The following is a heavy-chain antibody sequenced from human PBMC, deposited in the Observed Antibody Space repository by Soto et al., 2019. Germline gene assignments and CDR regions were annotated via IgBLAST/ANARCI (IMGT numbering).Heavy chain of an antibody. Sequence: GESLKVSCQGSGYSFTSYWISWVRQMPGKGLEWMGRIDPSDSYTNYSPSFQGHVTISADKSISTAYLQWSSLKASDTAMYYCARLLYGDGYPDSVLDYWGQGTLVTVSS. CDR3: ARLLYGDGYPDSVLDY. V-gene: IGHV5-10-1*01. CDR1: GYSFTSYW. J-gene: IGHJ4*02. D-gene: IGHD5-12*01. CDR2: IDPSDSYT.